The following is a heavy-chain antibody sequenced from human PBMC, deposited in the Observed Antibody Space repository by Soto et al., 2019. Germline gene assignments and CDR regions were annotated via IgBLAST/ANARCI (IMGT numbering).Heavy chain of an antibody. CDR3: AHFAYYGSASLDN. CDR2: IYWDDDK. CDR1: GFSLSTSGVG. J-gene: IGHJ4*02. D-gene: IGHD3-10*01. Sequence: QITLKESGPTLVKPTQTLTLTCPVSGFSLSTSGVGVAWIRQPPGKALQWLGIIYWDDDKRYSPSLTSRLTITKDSSKTQVVLSMANMQSVDTATYFCAHFAYYGSASLDNWGQGTLVSVSS. V-gene: IGHV2-5*02.